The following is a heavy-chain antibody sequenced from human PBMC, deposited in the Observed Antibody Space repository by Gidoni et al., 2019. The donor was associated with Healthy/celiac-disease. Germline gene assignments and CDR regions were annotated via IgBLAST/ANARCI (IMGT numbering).Heavy chain of an antibody. Sequence: QVQLQESVPGLVKPSQTLSLPCTVSGGSISSGDYYWSWIRPPPGKGLEWIGYLYYSGSTDYNPSLKSRVTRSVDTSKNQFSLKRSAVTAADTAVYYCARDGDGAAADYFDYWGQGTLVTVSS. D-gene: IGHD6-13*01. CDR3: ARDGDGAAADYFDY. CDR2: LYYSGST. J-gene: IGHJ4*02. V-gene: IGHV4-30-4*01. CDR1: GGSISSGDYY.